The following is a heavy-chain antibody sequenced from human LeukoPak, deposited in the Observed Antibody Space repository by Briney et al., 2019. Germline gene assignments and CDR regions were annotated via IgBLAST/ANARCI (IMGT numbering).Heavy chain of an antibody. Sequence: GASVKVSCKVSGYTLTELSMHWVRQAPGKGLEWMGGFDPEDGETIYAQKFQGRVTMTEDTSTDTAYMELSSLRSEDTAVYYCATDSSTSSSWYWAFDIWGQGTMVTVSS. CDR1: GYTLTELS. CDR3: ATDSSTSSSWYWAFDI. CDR2: FDPEDGET. V-gene: IGHV1-24*01. D-gene: IGHD6-13*01. J-gene: IGHJ3*02.